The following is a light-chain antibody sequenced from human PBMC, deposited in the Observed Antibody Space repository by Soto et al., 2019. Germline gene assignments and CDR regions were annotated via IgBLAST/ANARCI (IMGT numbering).Light chain of an antibody. J-gene: IGKJ5*01. CDR2: GAS. Sequence: EIVMKLSPGTLSLSQGERATLSCRASQSVSSNNLAWYQQRPGQAPRLLIYGASSRATGIPDRFSGSGSGTDFTLTISSLEPEDFAVYYCQQYGSSTITFGQGTRLEI. CDR1: QSVSSNN. V-gene: IGKV3-20*01. CDR3: QQYGSSTIT.